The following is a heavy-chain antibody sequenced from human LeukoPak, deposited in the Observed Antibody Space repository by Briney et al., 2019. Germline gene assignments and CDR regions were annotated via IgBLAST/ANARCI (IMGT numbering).Heavy chain of an antibody. CDR3: ARHTYGGKASFDY. V-gene: IGHV4-39*01. D-gene: IGHD4-23*01. Sequence: SETLSLTCTVSGGSISSSPYYWSWIRQPPGKGLEWIGEINPTGGTGYSPSLKSRVTISLDTSKNQLSLKVSSVTAADTAVYFCARHTYGGKASFDYWGQGTLVTVSS. CDR1: GGSISSSPYY. J-gene: IGHJ4*02. CDR2: INPTGGT.